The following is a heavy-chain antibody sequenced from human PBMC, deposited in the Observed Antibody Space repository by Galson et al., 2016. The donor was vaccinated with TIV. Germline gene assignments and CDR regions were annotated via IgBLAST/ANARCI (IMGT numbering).Heavy chain of an antibody. D-gene: IGHD3-10*01. Sequence: SLRLSCAASGFTFSSHAMTWVRQAPGKGLEWVSAISGSGATTHYADSVKGRFTISRDNSKNTLYVQMNSLRAEDTAVYDCAKVPSSGFSYYYGWDGWGQGTTVTVSS. V-gene: IGHV3-23*01. J-gene: IGHJ6*02. CDR2: ISGSGATT. CDR1: GFTFSSHA. CDR3: AKVPSSGFSYYYGWDG.